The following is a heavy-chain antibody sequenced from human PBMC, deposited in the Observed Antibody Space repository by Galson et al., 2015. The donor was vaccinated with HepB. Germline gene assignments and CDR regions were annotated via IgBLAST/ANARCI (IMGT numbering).Heavy chain of an antibody. J-gene: IGHJ5*02. D-gene: IGHD2-2*02. CDR1: GYSFTSYW. CDR2: IYPGDSDT. Sequence: QSGAEVKKPGESLKISCKGSGYSFTSYWIGWVRQMPGKGLEWMGIIYPGDSDTRYSPSFQGQVTISADKSISTAYLQWSSLKASDTAMYYCARGYCSSTSCYTHRGPFDPWGQGTLVTVSS. CDR3: ARGYCSSTSCYTHRGPFDP. V-gene: IGHV5-51*01.